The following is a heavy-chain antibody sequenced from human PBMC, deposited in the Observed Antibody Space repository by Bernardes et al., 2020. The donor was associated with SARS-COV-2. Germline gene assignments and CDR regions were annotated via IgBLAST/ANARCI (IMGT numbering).Heavy chain of an antibody. Sequence: GGSLRLSCAASGFTFDDYTMHWVRQAPGKGLEWVSLISWDGGSTYYADSVKGRFTISRDNSKNSLYLQMNSLRTEDTALYYCAKDIGARGYCDYWGQGTLVTVSS. CDR2: ISWDGGST. J-gene: IGHJ4*02. CDR1: GFTFDDYT. D-gene: IGHD3-22*01. V-gene: IGHV3-43*01. CDR3: AKDIGARGYCDY.